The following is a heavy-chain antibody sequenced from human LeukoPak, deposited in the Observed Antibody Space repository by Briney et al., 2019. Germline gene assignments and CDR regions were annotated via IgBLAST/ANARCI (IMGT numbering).Heavy chain of an antibody. CDR1: GYTFTNYW. V-gene: IGHV3-30*02. CDR2: IRYDESYQ. J-gene: IGHJ6*04. D-gene: IGHD4-11*01. Sequence: GESLKISCKGFGYTFTNYWIGWVRQAPGKGLEWVAFIRYDESYQYVDSVKGRFTISRDNSKNTLYLQMNSLRAEDTAVYYCAKGIPVTLDVWGKGTTVTVSS. CDR3: AKGIPVTLDV.